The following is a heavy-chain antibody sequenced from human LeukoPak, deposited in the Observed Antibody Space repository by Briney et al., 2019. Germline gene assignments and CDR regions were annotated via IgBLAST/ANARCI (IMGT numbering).Heavy chain of an antibody. V-gene: IGHV1-46*01. CDR1: GFTFTSYY. Sequence: ASVKVSCKASGFTFTSYYMHWVRQAPGQGLEWMGIINPSGSYTSYAQKFQGRVTMTRDTSTSTVYMELSSLRSEDTAVYYCARDYRTGFDYWGQGTLVIVSS. CDR3: ARDYRTGFDY. CDR2: INPSGSYT. D-gene: IGHD7-27*01. J-gene: IGHJ4*02.